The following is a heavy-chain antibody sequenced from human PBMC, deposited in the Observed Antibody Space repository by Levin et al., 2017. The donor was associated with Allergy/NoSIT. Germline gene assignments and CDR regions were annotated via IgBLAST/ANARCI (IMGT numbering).Heavy chain of an antibody. J-gene: IGHJ6*02. CDR3: ARVRTITTTGETYYYGMDV. CDR2: IYYSGST. Sequence: SETLSLTCTVSGGSISGYYWSWIRQPPGKGLEWIGYIYYSGSTKYNPSLKSRVTISVDTSKNQFSLKLSSVTAADTAVYYCARVRTITTTGETYYYGMDVWGQGTTVTVSS. V-gene: IGHV4-59*01. D-gene: IGHD7-27*01. CDR1: GGSISGYY.